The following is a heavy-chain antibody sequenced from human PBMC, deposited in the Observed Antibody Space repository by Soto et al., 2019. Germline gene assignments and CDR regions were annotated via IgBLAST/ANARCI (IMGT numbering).Heavy chain of an antibody. J-gene: IGHJ6*03. Sequence: QVQLQQWGAGLLEPSETLFLTCAVYGGSLNGYYWSWIRQAPGKGLEWIGEIDHGGSANYNPSLKSRAIMSVDLSKSQLSLTLTSVTAADTAVYYCARNVPGADYYYMDVWGEGTTVTVSS. CDR1: GGSLNGYY. CDR2: IDHGGSA. CDR3: ARNVPGADYYYMDV. V-gene: IGHV4-34*01. D-gene: IGHD3-10*02.